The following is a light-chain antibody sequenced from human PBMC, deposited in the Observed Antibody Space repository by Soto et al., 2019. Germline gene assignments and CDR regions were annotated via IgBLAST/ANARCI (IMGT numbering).Light chain of an antibody. CDR2: EVN. J-gene: IGLJ1*01. CDR3: ASFTTSSTRV. V-gene: IGLV2-14*01. Sequence: QSVLAQPASVSGSPGQSITVSCTGTTSDMGTYNYVSWYQQHPGKAPKLIIFEVNNRPSGISNRFSASKSGNTASLSISGLQAEDEANCYCASFTTSSTRVFGTGTKVTVL. CDR1: TSDMGTYNY.